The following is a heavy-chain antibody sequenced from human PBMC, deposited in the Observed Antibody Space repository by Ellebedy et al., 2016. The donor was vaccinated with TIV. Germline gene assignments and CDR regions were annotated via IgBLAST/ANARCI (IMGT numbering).Heavy chain of an antibody. CDR3: ARDLNYGVLRYFDWLPNNWFDP. Sequence: GGSLRLSXAASGFTFSSYWMSWVRQAPGKGLEWVANIKQDGSEKYYVDSVKGRFTISRDNAKNPLYLQMNSLRAEDTAVYYCARDLNYGVLRYFDWLPNNWFDPWGQGTLVTVSS. CDR2: IKQDGSEK. D-gene: IGHD3-9*01. J-gene: IGHJ5*02. V-gene: IGHV3-7*03. CDR1: GFTFSSYW.